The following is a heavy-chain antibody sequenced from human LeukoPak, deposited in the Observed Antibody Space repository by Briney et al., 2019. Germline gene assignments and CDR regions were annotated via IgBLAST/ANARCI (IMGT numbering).Heavy chain of an antibody. CDR3: ATYRQVLFPFES. CDR2: IFPSGGEI. D-gene: IGHD2-8*02. V-gene: IGHV3-23*01. J-gene: IGHJ4*02. Sequence: GGSLRLSCAASGFTFSTFAMIWVRQPPGKGLEWVSSIFPSGGEIHYADSVRGRFTISRDNSKSTLSLQMNSLRAEDTAIYYCATYRQVLFPFESWGQGTLVTVSS. CDR1: GFTFSTFA.